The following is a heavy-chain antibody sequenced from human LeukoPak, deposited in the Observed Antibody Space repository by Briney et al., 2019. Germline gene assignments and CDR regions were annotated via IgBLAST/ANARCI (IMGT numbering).Heavy chain of an antibody. Sequence: KPSETLSLTCTVSGGSISSSSYYWGWIRQPPGKGLEWIGSIYYSGSTYYNPSLKSRVTISVDTSKNQFSLKLSSVTAADTAVYYCARQGITMIVVANWFDPWGQGTLATVSS. J-gene: IGHJ5*02. CDR3: ARQGITMIVVANWFDP. V-gene: IGHV4-39*01. D-gene: IGHD3-22*01. CDR2: IYYSGST. CDR1: GGSISSSSYY.